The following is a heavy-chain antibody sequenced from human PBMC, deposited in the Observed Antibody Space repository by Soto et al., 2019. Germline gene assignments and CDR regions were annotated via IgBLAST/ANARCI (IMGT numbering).Heavy chain of an antibody. D-gene: IGHD6-13*01. CDR2: IYYSGST. Sequence: QLQLQESGPGLVKPSETLSLTCTVSGGSISSSSYYWGWIRQPPGKGLEWIGSIYYSGSTYYNPSLKSRVTISVDPSKNQFSLKLSSVTAADTAVYYCARRPIRIAAASDFDYWGQGTLVTVSS. V-gene: IGHV4-39*01. CDR3: ARRPIRIAAASDFDY. J-gene: IGHJ4*02. CDR1: GGSISSSSYY.